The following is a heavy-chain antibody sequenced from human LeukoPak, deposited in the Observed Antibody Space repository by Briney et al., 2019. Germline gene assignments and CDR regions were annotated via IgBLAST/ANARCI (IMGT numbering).Heavy chain of an antibody. CDR2: IYHSGST. D-gene: IGHD6-6*01. CDR1: GDSIRSYY. Sequence: PSETLPLTCTVSGDSIRSYYWSWIRQPPGKGLEWIGYIYHSGSTYYNPSLKSRVTISVDRSKNQFSLKLSSVTAADTAVYYCARGSHNSSPVDYWGQGTLVTVSS. J-gene: IGHJ4*02. CDR3: ARGSHNSSPVDY. V-gene: IGHV4-59*12.